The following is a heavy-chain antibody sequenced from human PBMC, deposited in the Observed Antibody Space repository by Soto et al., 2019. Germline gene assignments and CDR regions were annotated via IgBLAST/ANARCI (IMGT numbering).Heavy chain of an antibody. CDR2: IYYSGST. CDR1: GGSISNYY. D-gene: IGHD3-22*01. CDR3: ARAHSSGYYFALPKTYYFDY. J-gene: IGHJ4*02. V-gene: IGHV4-59*12. Sequence: SETLPLTCTVSGGSISNYYWSWIRQSPGQGLQWIGYIYYSGSTNYNPSLRSRVTISVDTSKNQFSLKLSSVTAADTAVYYCARAHSSGYYFALPKTYYFDYWGQGTLVTVSS.